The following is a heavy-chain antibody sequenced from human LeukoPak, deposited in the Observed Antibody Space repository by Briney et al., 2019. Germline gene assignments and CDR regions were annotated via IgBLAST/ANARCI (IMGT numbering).Heavy chain of an antibody. CDR2: INHSGST. D-gene: IGHD3-22*01. V-gene: IGHV4-34*01. J-gene: IGHJ4*02. CDR1: GVSFSGYY. CDR3: ATLGEYYDSSGYYYN. Sequence: SDTLSLTCAVYGVSFSGYYWSWIRQPPGKGLEWIGEINHSGSTYYNPSLKSRVTISVDSSKNQFSLKLTSVTAADTAVYYCATLGEYYDSSGYYYNWGQGTLVTVSS.